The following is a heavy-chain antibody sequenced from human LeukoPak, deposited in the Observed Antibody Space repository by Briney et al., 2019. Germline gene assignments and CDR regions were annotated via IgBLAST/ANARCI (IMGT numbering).Heavy chain of an antibody. D-gene: IGHD3-10*01. Sequence: SETLSLTCTVSGGSISSYYWSWIRQPAGKGLEWIGRIYRSGTTNYNPSLKSRVTMSIDTSKNQFSLKLSSVTAADTAIYYCARDAKYYYGSRTYFFFEYWGQGTLLTVSS. CDR3: ARDAKYYYGSRTYFFFEY. CDR2: IYRSGTT. J-gene: IGHJ4*02. V-gene: IGHV4-4*07. CDR1: GGSISSYY.